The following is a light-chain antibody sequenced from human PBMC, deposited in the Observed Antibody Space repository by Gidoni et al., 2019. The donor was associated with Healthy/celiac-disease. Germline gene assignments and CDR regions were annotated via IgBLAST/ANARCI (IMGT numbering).Light chain of an antibody. J-gene: IGKJ4*01. CDR2: DAS. CDR1: QDISNY. Sequence: DIQMTQSPSSLSASVGDRVTITCQASQDISNYLIWYQQQPGKAPKLLIYDASNLETGVPSRFSGSGSGTDFTFTISSLQPEDIATYYCQQYDNIPPTFGGGTKVEIK. V-gene: IGKV1-33*01. CDR3: QQYDNIPPT.